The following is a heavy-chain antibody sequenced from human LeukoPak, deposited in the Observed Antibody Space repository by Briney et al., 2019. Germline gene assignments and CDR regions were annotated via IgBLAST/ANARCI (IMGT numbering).Heavy chain of an antibody. J-gene: IGHJ6*03. Sequence: GGSLRLSCAASGFTFSSYSMDWVRRAPGKGLEWVSFISSGVTSTYYADSVKGRFTISRDNAKNSLYLQMNSLRDEDTAVYYCVRDKGHYMDVWGKGTTVTVSS. CDR2: ISSGVTST. CDR1: GFTFSSYS. CDR3: VRDKGHYMDV. V-gene: IGHV3-21*01.